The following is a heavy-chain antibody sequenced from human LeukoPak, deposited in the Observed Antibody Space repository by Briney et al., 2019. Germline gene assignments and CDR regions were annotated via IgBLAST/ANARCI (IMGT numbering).Heavy chain of an antibody. CDR3: ARVDPIGSWFDP. V-gene: IGHV4-30-2*01. Sequence: PSETLSLTCAVSGGSISSGGYSWSWIRQPPGKGLEWIGYIYHSGSTYYNPSLKSRVTISVDRSKNQFSLKLSSVTAEDTAVYYCARVDPIGSWFDPWGQGTLVTVSS. J-gene: IGHJ5*02. CDR1: GGSISSGGYS. D-gene: IGHD1-26*01. CDR2: IYHSGST.